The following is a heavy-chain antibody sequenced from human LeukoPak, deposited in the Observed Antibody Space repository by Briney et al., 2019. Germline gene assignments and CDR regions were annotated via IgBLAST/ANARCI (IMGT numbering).Heavy chain of an antibody. J-gene: IGHJ4*02. CDR1: GYTFTAYY. CDR2: INPNSGGT. V-gene: IGHV1-2*02. CDR3: ARVYCSAGSCYEMDY. Sequence: ASVKVSFKASGYTFTAYYIHWVRQAPGQGLEWMGWINPNSGGTNFAQNFHGRVTMTRDTSLSTAYMEVSRLTSDDTAVYFCARVYCSAGSCYEMDYWGQGTPVTVSS. D-gene: IGHD2-15*01.